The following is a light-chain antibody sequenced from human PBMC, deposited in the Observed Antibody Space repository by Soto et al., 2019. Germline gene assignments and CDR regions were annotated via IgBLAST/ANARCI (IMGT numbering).Light chain of an antibody. Sequence: QSALAQPASVSGSPGQSITISCTGTSSDVGGSNYVSWYQQLPGKAPKLMIYDVSDRPSGVSNRFSGSKSGNTASLTISGLQAEDEADYYCTSYTITSPYVFGTGTKVTVL. J-gene: IGLJ1*01. V-gene: IGLV2-14*01. CDR3: TSYTITSPYV. CDR2: DVS. CDR1: SSDVGGSNY.